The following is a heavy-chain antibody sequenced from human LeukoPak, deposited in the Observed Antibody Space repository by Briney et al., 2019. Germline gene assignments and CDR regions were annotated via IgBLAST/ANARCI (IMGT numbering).Heavy chain of an antibody. CDR1: GFTFSSYA. CDR2: ISGSGGST. D-gene: IGHD3-3*01. V-gene: IGHV3-23*01. J-gene: IGHJ4*02. Sequence: EGSLRLSCAASGFTFSSYAMSWVRQAPGKGLEWVSAISGSGGSTYYADSVKGRFTISRDNSKNTLYLQMNSLRAEDTAVYYCAKLGINDYYDFWSGSNPFDYWGQGTLVTVSS. CDR3: AKLGINDYYDFWSGSNPFDY.